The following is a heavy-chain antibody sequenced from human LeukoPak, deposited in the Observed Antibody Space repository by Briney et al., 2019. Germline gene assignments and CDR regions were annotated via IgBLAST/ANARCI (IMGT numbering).Heavy chain of an antibody. V-gene: IGHV1-46*01. J-gene: IGHJ4*02. CDR2: INPSGGST. D-gene: IGHD1-26*01. Sequence: GASVKVSCKASAYTFTDYFMYWVRQATGQGLEWMGIINPSGGSTSYAQKFQGRVTMTRDTSTSTVYMELGSLRSDDTAVYYCARDTGSSPGDYWGQGTLVTVSS. CDR1: AYTFTDYF. CDR3: ARDTGSSPGDY.